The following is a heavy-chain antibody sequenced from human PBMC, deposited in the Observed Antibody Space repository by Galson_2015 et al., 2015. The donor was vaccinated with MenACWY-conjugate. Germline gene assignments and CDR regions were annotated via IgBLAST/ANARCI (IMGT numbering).Heavy chain of an antibody. D-gene: IGHD6-13*01. CDR3: ARDTLAAAGTGFDY. Sequence: LEWIGEINHSGSTYYNPSLKSRVTISVDTSKNQFSLNLSSVTAADTALFYCARDTLAAAGTGFDYWGQGTLVTVSS. CDR2: INHSGST. V-gene: IGHV4-4*02. J-gene: IGHJ4*02.